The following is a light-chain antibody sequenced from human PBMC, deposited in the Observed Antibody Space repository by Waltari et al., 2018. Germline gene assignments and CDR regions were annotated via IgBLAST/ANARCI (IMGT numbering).Light chain of an antibody. J-gene: IGLJ3*02. CDR1: SRDVGTYNL. Sequence: QSALTQPASVSGSLGQSITISCTGTSRDVGTYNLVSWYQQYPGKAPKLMIYEVNKRPSGLTNRFSGSKTGNTASLTISGLQAEDAADYYCCSYAGSHTLVFGGGTELTVL. CDR3: CSYAGSHTLV. CDR2: EVN. V-gene: IGLV2-23*02.